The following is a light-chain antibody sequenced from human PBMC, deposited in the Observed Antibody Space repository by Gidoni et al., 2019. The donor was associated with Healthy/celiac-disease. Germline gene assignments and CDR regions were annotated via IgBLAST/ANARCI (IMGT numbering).Light chain of an antibody. V-gene: IGKV4-1*01. J-gene: IGKJ1*01. CDR3: QQYYSTPWT. Sequence: DIVMTQSPASLAVSLGERATINCKSSQSVLYSSNNKNYLAWYQQKPGQPPKLLIYWASTRESGVPDRFSGSGSGTDFTLTISRLQAEDVAVYYCQQYYSTPWTFGQGTKVEIK. CDR1: QSVLYSSNNKNY. CDR2: WAS.